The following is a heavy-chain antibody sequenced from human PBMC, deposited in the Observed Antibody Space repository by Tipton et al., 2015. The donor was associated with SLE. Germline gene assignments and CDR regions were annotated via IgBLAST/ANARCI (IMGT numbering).Heavy chain of an antibody. Sequence: TLSLTCTVSGGSISSYYWGWIRQPPGKGLEWIGSIYYSGTTNYNPSLKSRVTISVDTSKNQFSLKLSSVTAADTAVYYCARDLRHVEGYCTNGVCSHGDYWGQGTLVTVSS. CDR1: GGSISSYY. CDR2: IYYSGTT. D-gene: IGHD2-8*01. V-gene: IGHV4-39*07. CDR3: ARDLRHVEGYCTNGVCSHGDY. J-gene: IGHJ4*02.